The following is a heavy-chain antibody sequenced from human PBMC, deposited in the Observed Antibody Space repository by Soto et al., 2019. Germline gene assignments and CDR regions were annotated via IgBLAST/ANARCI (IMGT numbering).Heavy chain of an antibody. CDR1: GRSLSSRNYY. V-gene: IGHV4-39*01. CDR2: IYYSGST. J-gene: IGHJ6*03. Sequence: SATLSLTCTVSGRSLSSRNYYWGWIRQPPGKGMEWIGTIYYSGSTYYNPSLKSRVTISVDTSKNQFSLKLSSVTAADTAVYYCARHTPSTILGGFYYYYMDVWGKGTTVTVSS. D-gene: IGHD6-25*01. CDR3: ARHTPSTILGGFYYYYMDV.